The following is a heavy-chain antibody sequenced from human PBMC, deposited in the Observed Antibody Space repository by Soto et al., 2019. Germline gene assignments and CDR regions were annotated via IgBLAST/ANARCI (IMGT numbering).Heavy chain of an antibody. D-gene: IGHD3-10*02. CDR3: SRQMFSPDNH. CDR1: GFTFSDSA. V-gene: IGHV3-73*01. Sequence: EVQLVESGGGLVQPGGSLRLSCAASGFTFSDSAIHWVRQASGKGLEWLGLSRSKANNYATAYGASVKGRFTISRDDSKNTAYLQMNSLKTEDTAIYYCSRQMFSPDNHWGQGTLVTVSS. CDR2: SRSKANNYAT. J-gene: IGHJ5*02.